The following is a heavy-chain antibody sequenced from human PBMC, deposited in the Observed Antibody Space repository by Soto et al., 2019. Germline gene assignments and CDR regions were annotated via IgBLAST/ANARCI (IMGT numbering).Heavy chain of an antibody. V-gene: IGHV4-59*01. CDR3: ARDQVAAALLGWLDP. CDR2: IYYSGST. Sequence: SETLSLTCTVSGGSISSYYGSWIWQPPGKGLEWIGYIYYSGSTNYNPSLKSRVTISVDTSKNQFSLKLSSVTAADTAVYYCARDQVAAALLGWLDPWGQGTLVTVSS. CDR1: GGSISSYY. D-gene: IGHD2-2*01. J-gene: IGHJ5*02.